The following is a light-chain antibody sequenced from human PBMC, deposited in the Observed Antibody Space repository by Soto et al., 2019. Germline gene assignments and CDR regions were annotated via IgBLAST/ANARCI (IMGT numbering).Light chain of an antibody. Sequence: DVVLTQSPLSLPVALGQPASISCRSSQSLVFSDGNTYLNWFQQRPGQSPRRLIYKVSNRDSGVPDRFSGSGSGSHFALRISWVEAEDAGVYYCMQGTRWLWMFGQGTKVDIK. CDR3: MQGTRWLWM. CDR2: KVS. J-gene: IGKJ1*01. CDR1: QSLVFSDGNTY. V-gene: IGKV2-30*01.